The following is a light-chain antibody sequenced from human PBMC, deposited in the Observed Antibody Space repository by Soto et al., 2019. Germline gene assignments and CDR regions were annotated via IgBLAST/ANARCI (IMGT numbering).Light chain of an antibody. CDR3: QQYGSSSWT. CDR2: GAS. Sequence: EIVLTHSPGTLSLSPGERATLSCRASQRVSSSSLAWYQQKPGQAPRLLIYGASSRATGIPDRFSGSGSENDVALTISRLEPEDFAVYYCQQYGSSSWTFGQGTKVAIK. V-gene: IGKV3-20*01. CDR1: QRVSSSS. J-gene: IGKJ1*01.